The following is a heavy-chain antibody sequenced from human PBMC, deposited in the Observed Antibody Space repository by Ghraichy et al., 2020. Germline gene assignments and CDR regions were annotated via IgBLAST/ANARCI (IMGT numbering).Heavy chain of an antibody. V-gene: IGHV1-2*06. CDR1: GYPFTAYS. CDR2: INPHSGGT. D-gene: IGHD2-2*01. CDR3: AREDCTSTSCFYLGPYQRNWFDP. J-gene: IGHJ5*02. Sequence: ASVKVSCKASGYPFTAYSIHWVRQAPGQGLEWMGRINPHSGGTNYAQNLQGRVTMTRDTSASIAYMELSRLTSDDTAVYYCAREDCTSTSCFYLGPYQRNWFDPWGQGTLFTVSS.